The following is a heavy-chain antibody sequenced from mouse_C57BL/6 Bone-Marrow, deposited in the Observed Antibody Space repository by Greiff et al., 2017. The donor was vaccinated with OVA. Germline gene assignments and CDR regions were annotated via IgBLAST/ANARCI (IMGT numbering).Heavy chain of an antibody. D-gene: IGHD3-1*01. V-gene: IGHV1-58*01. J-gene: IGHJ2*01. CDR3: ARSRGLRYFDY. CDR1: GYTFTSYG. CDR2: IYIGSGYT. Sequence: VQLQQSGAELVRPGSSVKMSCKTSGYTFTSYGINWVKQRPGQGLEWIGFIYIGSGYTEYNEKFKGKATLTSDTSSSTAYMQLSSLTSEDSAIYFCARSRGLRYFDYWGQGTTLTVSS.